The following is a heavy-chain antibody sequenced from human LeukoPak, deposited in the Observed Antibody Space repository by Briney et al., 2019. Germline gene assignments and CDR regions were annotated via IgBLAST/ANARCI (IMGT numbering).Heavy chain of an antibody. V-gene: IGHV5-51*01. CDR2: IYPGDSDT. D-gene: IGHD1-26*01. J-gene: IGHJ5*02. CDR3: ARDIIVGGINLFDP. CDR1: GYSFTTYW. Sequence: LGESLKISCKGSGYSFTTYWIGWVRQMPGKGLEWMGIIYPGDSDTRYSPSFQGQVTISADKSINTAYLQWNSLKASDTAMYYCARDIIVGGINLFDPWGQGTLVTVSS.